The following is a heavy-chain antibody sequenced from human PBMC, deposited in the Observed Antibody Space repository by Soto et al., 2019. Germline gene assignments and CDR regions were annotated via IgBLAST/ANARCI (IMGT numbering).Heavy chain of an antibody. J-gene: IGHJ3*02. CDR1: GYALRDYS. CDR2: TGTRRKYT. V-gene: IGHV3-48*02. Sequence: PGGSLRLSCAASGYALRDYSMNWVRQAPGKGLEWVSYTGTRRKYTFYADSVRGRFTISRDDARNSVYLQLSSLRDEDTAVYYCVRDRDWAFDIWGQGTMVTVSS. D-gene: IGHD3-9*01. CDR3: VRDRDWAFDI.